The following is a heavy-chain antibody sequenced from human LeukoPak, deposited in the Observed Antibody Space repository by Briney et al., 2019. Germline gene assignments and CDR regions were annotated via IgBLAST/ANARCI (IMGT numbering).Heavy chain of an antibody. CDR3: ARPRFTVALDGMDV. CDR2: IWYDGSNK. J-gene: IGHJ6*02. D-gene: IGHD3-10*01. CDR1: GFTFSSYG. Sequence: GGSLRLSCAASGFTFSSYGMHWVRQAPGKGLEWVAVIWYDGSNKYYADSVKGRFTISRDNSKNTLYLQMSSLRAEDTAVYYCARPRFTVALDGMDVWGQGTTVTVSS. V-gene: IGHV3-33*01.